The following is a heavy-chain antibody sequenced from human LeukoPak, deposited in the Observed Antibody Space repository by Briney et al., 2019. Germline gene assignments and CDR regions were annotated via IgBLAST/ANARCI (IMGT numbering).Heavy chain of an antibody. CDR3: TRSPDGFDY. V-gene: IGHV3-23*01. D-gene: IGHD1-14*01. CDR1: GFTFSSYA. CDR2: ISGSGGST. Sequence: PGGSLRLSCVASGFTFSSYAMSWVRQTPGKGLEWVSAISGSGGSTYYADSVKGRFTISRDNAKNSLYLQMNSLRAEDTALYYCTRSPDGFDYWGQGTLVTVSS. J-gene: IGHJ4*02.